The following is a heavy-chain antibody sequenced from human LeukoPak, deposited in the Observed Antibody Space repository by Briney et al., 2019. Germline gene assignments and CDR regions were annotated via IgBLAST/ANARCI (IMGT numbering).Heavy chain of an antibody. CDR3: AKYLNRAFDH. D-gene: IGHD1-14*01. V-gene: IGHV3-7*01. J-gene: IGHJ4*02. CDR2: IRHDGSDS. CDR1: GFTFADDG. Sequence: TGGSLRLSCTAFGFTFADDGWSWFRQAPGKGPEWVAHIRHDGSDSGYIESVEGRFTISRDNSKNLMYLQMNNLRVEDTAVYYCAKYLNRAFDHWGQGTLVTVSS.